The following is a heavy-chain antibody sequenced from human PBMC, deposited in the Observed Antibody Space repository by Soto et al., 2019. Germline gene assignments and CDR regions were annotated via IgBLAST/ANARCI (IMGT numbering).Heavy chain of an antibody. V-gene: IGHV3-30*18. CDR3: AKDLGFTAARNPDYGMDV. D-gene: IGHD6-6*01. CDR2: ISYDGSNK. J-gene: IGHJ6*02. CDR1: GFTFSSYG. Sequence: GGSLRLSCAASGFTFSSYGMHWVRQAPGKGLEWVAVISYDGSNKHYADSVKGRFTISRDNSKNTLYLQMNSLRAEDTAVYYCAKDLGFTAARNPDYGMDVWGQGTTVTVSS.